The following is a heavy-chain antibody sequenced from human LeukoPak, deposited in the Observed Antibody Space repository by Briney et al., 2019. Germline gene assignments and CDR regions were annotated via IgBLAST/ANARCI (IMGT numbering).Heavy chain of an antibody. CDR3: ARDDGGSDDAFDI. D-gene: IGHD4-23*01. J-gene: IGHJ3*02. CDR2: ISGSGGST. Sequence: GGSLRLSCAASGFTFSSYAMSWVRQAPGKGLEWVSAISGSGGSTYYADSVKGRFTISRDNSKNTLYLQMNSLRAEDTAVYYCARDDGGSDDAFDIWGQGTMVTVSS. CDR1: GFTFSSYA. V-gene: IGHV3-23*01.